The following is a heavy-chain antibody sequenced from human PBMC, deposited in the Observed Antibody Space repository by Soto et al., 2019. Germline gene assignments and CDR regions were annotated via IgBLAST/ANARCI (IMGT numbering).Heavy chain of an antibody. D-gene: IGHD6-13*01. J-gene: IGHJ5*02. Sequence: ASVKVSCKASGYTFTSYDINWVRQATGQGRGWMGWMNPNSGNTGYAQKFQGRVTMTRNTSISTAYMELSSLRSEDTAVYYCARGRAAEGWFDPWGQGTLVTVSS. CDR2: MNPNSGNT. CDR1: GYTFTSYD. V-gene: IGHV1-8*01. CDR3: ARGRAAEGWFDP.